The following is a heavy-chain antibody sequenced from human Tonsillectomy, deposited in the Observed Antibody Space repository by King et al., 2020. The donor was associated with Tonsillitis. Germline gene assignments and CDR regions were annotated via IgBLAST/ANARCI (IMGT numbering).Heavy chain of an antibody. CDR3: ARMLVFNYGLPGSARWFFDY. Sequence: VTLKESGPVLVKPTETLTLTCTVSGFSLSNARMGVSWIRQPPGKAREWLAHIFSNDEKSYSTSLKSRLTISKETSKSQVVLTTTNMDPVDTATYYCARMLVFNYGLPGSARWFFDYWGQGTLVRLL. D-gene: IGHD3-10*01. V-gene: IGHV2-26*01. CDR2: IFSNDEK. J-gene: IGHJ4*02. CDR1: GFSLSNARMG.